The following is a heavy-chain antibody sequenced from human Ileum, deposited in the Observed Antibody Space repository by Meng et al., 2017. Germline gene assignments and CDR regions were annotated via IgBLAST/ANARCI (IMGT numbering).Heavy chain of an antibody. J-gene: IGHJ5*02. CDR3: ARGGPWFDP. CDR1: GWAFRGYY. CDR2: INHSGST. Sequence: QVRHQTLAAGLVETSCTLSTTLLYYGWAFRGYYWSWLRQPPREGLEWIGEINHSGSTNYNPSLKSRVTISVDTSKNQFSLKLSSVTAADTAVYYCARGGPWFDPWGQGTLVTVSS. V-gene: IGHV4-34*01.